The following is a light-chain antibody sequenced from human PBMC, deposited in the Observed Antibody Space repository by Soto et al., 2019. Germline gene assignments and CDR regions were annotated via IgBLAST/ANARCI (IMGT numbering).Light chain of an antibody. Sequence: QSALTQPASVSGSPGQSITISCTGTTSDVGAYNYVSWYQQHPGQAPKLMIYDVSNRPSGVSNRFSGSKSGITASLTISGLQAEDEADYYCSSFTSTSARVFGGGTQLTVL. CDR1: TSDVGAYNY. CDR3: SSFTSTSARV. V-gene: IGLV2-14*03. J-gene: IGLJ3*02. CDR2: DVS.